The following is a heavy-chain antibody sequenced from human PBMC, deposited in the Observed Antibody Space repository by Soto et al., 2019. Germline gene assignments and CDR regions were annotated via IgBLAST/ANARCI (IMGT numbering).Heavy chain of an antibody. CDR3: ARDRNDFWSGYPYDFDY. CDR2: ISYDGSNK. CDR1: GFTFSSYA. D-gene: IGHD3-3*01. J-gene: IGHJ4*02. Sequence: GGSLRLSCAASGFTFSSYAMHWVRQAPGKGLEWVAVISYDGSNKYYADSVKGRFTISRDNSKNTLCLQMNSLRAEDTAVYYCARDRNDFWSGYPYDFDYWGQGTLVTVSS. V-gene: IGHV3-30-3*01.